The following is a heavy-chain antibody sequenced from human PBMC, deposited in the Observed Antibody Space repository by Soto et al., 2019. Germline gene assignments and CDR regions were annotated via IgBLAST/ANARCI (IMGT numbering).Heavy chain of an antibody. D-gene: IGHD3-10*01. CDR1: VGTFSSYA. Sequence: SVKVSCKASVGTFSSYAISWVRQAPGQGLEWMGGIIPIFGTANYAQRFQGRVTITADESTSTAYMELSSLRSEDTAVYYGTRVGGSTGDYWGQGTLVTVSS. CDR3: TRVGGSTGDY. J-gene: IGHJ4*02. CDR2: IIPIFGTA. V-gene: IGHV1-69*13.